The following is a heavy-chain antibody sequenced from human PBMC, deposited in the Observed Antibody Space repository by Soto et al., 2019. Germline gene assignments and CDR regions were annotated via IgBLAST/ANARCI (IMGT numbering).Heavy chain of an antibody. CDR2: IIPIFGTA. CDR1: GGTFSSYA. V-gene: IGHV1-69*01. D-gene: IGHD2-21*02. J-gene: IGHJ2*01. Sequence: QVQLVQSGAEVKKPGSSVTVSCKASGGTFSSYAISWVRQAPGQGLEWMGGIIPIFGTANYAQKFQGRVTITADESTSTAYMELSSLRSEDTVVYYCARTDCGGDCYHWYFDLWGRGTLVTVSS. CDR3: ARTDCGGDCYHWYFDL.